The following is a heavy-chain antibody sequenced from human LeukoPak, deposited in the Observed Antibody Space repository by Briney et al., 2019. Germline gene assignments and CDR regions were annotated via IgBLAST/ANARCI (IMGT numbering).Heavy chain of an antibody. Sequence: ASVKVSCKASGYTFTSYDINWVRQATGQGLEWMGWMNPNSSNTGYAQKFQGRVTMTRNTSISTAYMELSSLRSEDTAVYYCARGYYYDSSGYLAYWGQGTLVTVSS. CDR2: MNPNSSNT. D-gene: IGHD3-22*01. CDR3: ARGYYYDSSGYLAY. J-gene: IGHJ4*02. V-gene: IGHV1-8*01. CDR1: GYTFTSYD.